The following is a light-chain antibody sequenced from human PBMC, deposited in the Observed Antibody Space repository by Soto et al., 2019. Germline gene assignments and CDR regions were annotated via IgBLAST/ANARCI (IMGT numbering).Light chain of an antibody. CDR1: QNIDRW. Sequence: DIQMTQSPSTLSASVGDRVTITCRASQNIDRWLAWYQQKPGKAPKVLIYEASSLSSGVSSRFGGSGSGTEFTLTISSVHPADFATYYCQQYNSYSPYTFGQGTKLDI. CDR3: QQYNSYSPYT. CDR2: EAS. J-gene: IGKJ2*01. V-gene: IGKV1-5*01.